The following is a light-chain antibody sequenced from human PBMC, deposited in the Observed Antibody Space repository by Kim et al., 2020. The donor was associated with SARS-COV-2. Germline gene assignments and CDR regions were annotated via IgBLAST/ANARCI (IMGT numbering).Light chain of an antibody. V-gene: IGLV6-57*04. CDR3: QSYDSSNHYV. CDR2: EDN. J-gene: IGLJ1*01. CDR1: SGSIASHY. Sequence: NFMLIQPHSVSESPGKTVTISCTRSSGSIASHYVQWYQQRPGSAPTTVIYEDNQRPSGVPDRFSGSIDSSSNSASLTISGLKTEDEADYYCQSYDSSNHYVFGTGTKVTVL.